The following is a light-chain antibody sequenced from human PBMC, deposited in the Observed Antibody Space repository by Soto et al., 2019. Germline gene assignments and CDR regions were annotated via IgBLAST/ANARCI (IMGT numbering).Light chain of an antibody. CDR1: AGAVTSGHY. V-gene: IGLV7-46*01. J-gene: IGLJ1*01. CDR2: DTN. CDR3: SLSYNDRHF. Sequence: AVVPQEPSLPVSPGGTVTLTCGSSAGAVTSGHYPYWFQQKPGQAPRTLIYDTNIKHSWTPARFSGSLLGDKAALTLSGAQPEDEADYYGSLSYNDRHFFGSGTKVTVL.